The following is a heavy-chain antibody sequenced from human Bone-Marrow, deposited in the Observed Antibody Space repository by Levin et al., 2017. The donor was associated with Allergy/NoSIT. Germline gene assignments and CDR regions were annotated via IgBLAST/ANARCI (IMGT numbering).Heavy chain of an antibody. CDR3: SSGDFDFWSGYYSFEY. Sequence: GGSLRLSCAASGLTFTNAWMNWVRQAPGKGLEWVGLIKTNADGGTIDYAAPVKGRFTISRDDSNNTLYLHMSSLKAEDTAVYYCSSGDFDFWSGYYSFEYWGQGTLVTVSS. CDR2: IKTNADGGTI. D-gene: IGHD3-3*01. J-gene: IGHJ4*02. CDR1: GLTFTNAW. V-gene: IGHV3-15*01.